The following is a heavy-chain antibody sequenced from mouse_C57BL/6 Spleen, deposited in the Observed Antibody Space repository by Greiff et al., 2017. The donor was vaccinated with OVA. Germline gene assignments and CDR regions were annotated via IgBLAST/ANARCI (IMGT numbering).Heavy chain of an antibody. D-gene: IGHD1-2*01. CDR1: GFTFSDYG. Sequence: EVMLVESGGGLVKPGGSLKLSCAASGFTFSDYGMHWVRQAPEKGLEWVAYISSGSSTIYYADTVKGRFTISRDNAKNTLFLQMTSLRSEDTAMYYCARRANYGLPDYAMDYWGQGTSVTVSS. CDR2: ISSGSSTI. CDR3: ARRANYGLPDYAMDY. J-gene: IGHJ4*01. V-gene: IGHV5-17*01.